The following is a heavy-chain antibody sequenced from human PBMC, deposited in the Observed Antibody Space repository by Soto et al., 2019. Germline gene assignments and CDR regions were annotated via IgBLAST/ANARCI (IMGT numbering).Heavy chain of an antibody. CDR2: ISYDGSNK. D-gene: IGHD2-2*01. J-gene: IGHJ4*02. CDR1: GFTFSSYG. Sequence: QVQLVESGGGVVQPGRSLRLSCAASGFTFSSYGMHWVRQAPGKGLEWVAVISYDGSNKYYADSVKGRFTISRDNSKNTLYLQMNSLRAEDTAVYYCAKSEKGYCSSTSCSPGHWGQGTLVTVSS. CDR3: AKSEKGYCSSTSCSPGH. V-gene: IGHV3-30*18.